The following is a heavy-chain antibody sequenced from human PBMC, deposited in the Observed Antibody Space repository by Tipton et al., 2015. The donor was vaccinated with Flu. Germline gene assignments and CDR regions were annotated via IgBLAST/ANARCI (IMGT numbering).Heavy chain of an antibody. CDR1: GDSISSDFY. CDR2: IYSSGST. CDR3: ARGVRGRFGQLDY. D-gene: IGHD6-6*01. Sequence: TLSLTCAVSGDSISSDFYWAWIRQFPGKGLEWIGRIYSSGSTNYNPSLKSPVTISIDTSKNQFSLKLSSVTAADTAVYYCARGVRGRFGQLDYWGQGTLVTVSS. J-gene: IGHJ4*02. V-gene: IGHV4-38-2*01.